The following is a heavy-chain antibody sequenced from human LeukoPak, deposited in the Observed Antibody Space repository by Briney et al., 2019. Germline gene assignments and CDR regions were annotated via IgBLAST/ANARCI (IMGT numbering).Heavy chain of an antibody. CDR1: GGSVSSSNFY. CDR2: ISYSGSA. CDR3: ASWVGNSYFDN. J-gene: IGHJ4*02. Sequence: PSETLSLTCTVSGGSVSSSNFYWTWIRQPPGKGLEWIGYISYSGSANYNASLKSRLTISIDTSKNQFSLKLNSVTAADTAIYFCASWVGNSYFDNWGQGTLVTVS. V-gene: IGHV4-61*01. D-gene: IGHD1-26*01.